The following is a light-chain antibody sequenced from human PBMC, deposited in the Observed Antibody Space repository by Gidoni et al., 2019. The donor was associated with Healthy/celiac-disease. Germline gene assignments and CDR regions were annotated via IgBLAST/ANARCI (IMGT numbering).Light chain of an antibody. Sequence: DIVLTPSPGTLSLSPGERPTLSCRASQSVSSSYLAWYQQKPGQAPRLLIYGASSRATGIPDRFSGSGSGTDFTLTISRLEPEDVAVYYCKQYGRSPWTFGQGTKVEIK. V-gene: IGKV3-20*01. J-gene: IGKJ1*01. CDR1: QSVSSSY. CDR3: KQYGRSPWT. CDR2: GAS.